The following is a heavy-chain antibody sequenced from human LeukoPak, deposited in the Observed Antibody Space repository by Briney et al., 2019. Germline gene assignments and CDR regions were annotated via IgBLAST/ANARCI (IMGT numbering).Heavy chain of an antibody. D-gene: IGHD3-22*01. CDR1: TFTFNNAW. CDR2: ISGSGGST. V-gene: IGHV3-23*01. J-gene: IGHJ4*02. CDR3: AKDLDSTGVWDY. Sequence: GGSLRLSCAASTFTFNNAWVNWVRQAPGKGLEWVSAISGSGGSTYYADSVKGRFTISRDNSKNTLYLQMNSLRAEDTAVYYCAKDLDSTGVWDYWGQGTLVTVSS.